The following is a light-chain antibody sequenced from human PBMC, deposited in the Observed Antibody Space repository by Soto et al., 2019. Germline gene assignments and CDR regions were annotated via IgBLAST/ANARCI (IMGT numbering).Light chain of an antibody. CDR2: DNN. J-gene: IGLJ2*01. V-gene: IGLV1-51*01. Sequence: QSVLTQPPSVSAAPGQKVTISCSGSSSNIGNNYVSWYQHLPGTAPKLLIYDNNKRPSGIPDRFSGSKSGTSATLGITGLQTGDEADYYCATWDSSLSAGVFSGGTQLTVL. CDR1: SSNIGNNY. CDR3: ATWDSSLSAGV.